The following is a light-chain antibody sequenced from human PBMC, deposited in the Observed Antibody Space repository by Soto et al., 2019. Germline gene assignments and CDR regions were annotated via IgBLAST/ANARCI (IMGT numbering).Light chain of an antibody. CDR3: QQRHMWPIT. J-gene: IGKJ5*01. CDR1: QSISSY. CDR2: DAS. V-gene: IGKV1-39*01. Sequence: DIQMTQSPSSLSASVGDRVTITCRASQSISSYLNWYQQKPGKAPKLLIYDASSLESGVPSRFSGSGSGTDFTLTISNLEPEDSAVYYCQQRHMWPITFGQGTRLEI.